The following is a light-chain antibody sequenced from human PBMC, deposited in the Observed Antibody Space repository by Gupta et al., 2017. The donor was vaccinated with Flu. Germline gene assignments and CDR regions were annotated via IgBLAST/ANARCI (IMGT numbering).Light chain of an antibody. V-gene: IGLV1-44*01. CDR3: ATWDDSLNGQV. CDR2: SNN. Sequence: QSVLTQPPSASGTPGQRVTISCSGSSSNIGSNTVNWYQQLPGTAPKFLMNSNNQRPSGVPDRCSGSKSGTSASLAISGLQSEDEADYYCATWDDSLNGQVFGTGTKVTVL. CDR1: SSNIGSNT. J-gene: IGLJ1*01.